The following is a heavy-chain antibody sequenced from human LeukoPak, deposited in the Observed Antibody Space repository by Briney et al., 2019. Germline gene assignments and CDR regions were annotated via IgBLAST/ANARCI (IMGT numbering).Heavy chain of an antibody. CDR1: GFTFSSYA. CDR2: ISSSSSYI. Sequence: GRSLRLSCAASGFTFSSYAMHWVRQAPGKGLEWVSSISSSSSYIYYADSVKGRFTISRDNAKNSLYLQMNSLRAEDTAVYYCARNTVTAYDAFDIWGQGTMVTVSS. D-gene: IGHD2-21*02. J-gene: IGHJ3*02. V-gene: IGHV3-21*01. CDR3: ARNTVTAYDAFDI.